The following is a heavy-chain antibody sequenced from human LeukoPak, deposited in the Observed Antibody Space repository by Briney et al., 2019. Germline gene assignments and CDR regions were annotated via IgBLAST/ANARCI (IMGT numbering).Heavy chain of an antibody. CDR1: GEPLSGYY. CDR2: INHRGSG. Sequence: SETLSLTCGVYGEPLSGYYWTWIRQPPGKGLEWIGDINHRGSGTYNPSLKSRLTISADTSKNQSSLRLISVTAADTAVYYCARVDIVTTNFFDPWGQGALVFVSS. CDR3: ARVDIVTTNFFDP. D-gene: IGHD5-12*01. V-gene: IGHV4-34*01. J-gene: IGHJ5*02.